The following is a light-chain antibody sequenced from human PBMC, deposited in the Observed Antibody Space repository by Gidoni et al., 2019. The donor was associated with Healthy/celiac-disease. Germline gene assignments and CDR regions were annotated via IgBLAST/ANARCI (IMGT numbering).Light chain of an antibody. J-gene: IGLJ2*01. CDR2: QDS. CDR3: QAWDSSTAFV. V-gene: IGLV3-1*01. Sequence: SYELTQPPSVSVSPGQTASITCSGDKLGDKYACWYQQKPGQSPVLVIYQDSKRPSGTPERFSASNSGNTATLTISGTQAMDEADYYCQAWDSSTAFVFGGGTTLTVL. CDR1: KLGDKY.